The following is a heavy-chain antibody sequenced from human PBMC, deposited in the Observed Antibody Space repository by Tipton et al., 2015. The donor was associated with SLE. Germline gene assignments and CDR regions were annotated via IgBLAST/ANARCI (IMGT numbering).Heavy chain of an antibody. V-gene: IGHV1-2*06. D-gene: IGHD5-12*01. CDR2: INPNSGGT. CDR3: ARDSGYSGYDYVNYFDY. CDR1: GYTFTGYY. Sequence: QSGPEVKKPGASVKVSCKASGYTFTGYYMHWVRQAPGQGLEWMGRINPNSGGTNYAQKFQGRVTMTRDTSISTAYMELSRLRSDDTAVYYCARDSGYSGYDYVNYFDYWGQGTLVTVSS. J-gene: IGHJ4*02.